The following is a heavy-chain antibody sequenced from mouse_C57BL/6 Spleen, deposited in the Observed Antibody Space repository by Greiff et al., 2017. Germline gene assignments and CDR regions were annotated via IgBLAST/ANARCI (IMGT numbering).Heavy chain of an antibody. CDR2: IRSKSSNDAT. V-gene: IGHV10-3*01. CDR3: VRDAYYDYDGWYFDV. J-gene: IGHJ1*03. CDR1: GFTFNTYA. Sequence: GGGLVQPKGSLKLSCAASGFTFNTYAMHWVRQAPGKGLEWVARIRSKSSNDATYYADSVKDRFTISREDSQSMLYLQMNNLKTEDTAMYYCVRDAYYDYDGWYFDVWGTGTTVTVSS. D-gene: IGHD2-4*01.